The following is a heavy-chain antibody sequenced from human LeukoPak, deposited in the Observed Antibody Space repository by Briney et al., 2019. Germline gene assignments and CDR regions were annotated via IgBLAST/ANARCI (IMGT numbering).Heavy chain of an antibody. D-gene: IGHD3-10*01. CDR1: GGTFSSYA. CDR2: IIPIFGTA. J-gene: IGHJ4*02. Sequence: SVKVSCKASGGTFSSYAISWVRQAPGQGLEWMGGIIPIFGTANYARKFQGRVTITADKSTSTAYMELSSLRSEDTAVYCCARVSYYGSGSYYNEDYWGQGTLVTVSS. V-gene: IGHV1-69*06. CDR3: ARVSYYGSGSYYNEDY.